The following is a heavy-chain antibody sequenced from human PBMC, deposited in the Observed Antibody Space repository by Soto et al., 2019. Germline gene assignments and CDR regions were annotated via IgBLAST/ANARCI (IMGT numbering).Heavy chain of an antibody. CDR2: INHSGST. V-gene: IGHV4-34*01. Sequence: SETLSLTCAVYGGSFSGYYWTWVRQPPGTGLEWIGEINHSGSTNYNPSLKSRVTISVDTSKNQFSLKLTSVTAADTAVYYCAREKITGLFDYWGQGTLVTVSS. D-gene: IGHD2-8*02. CDR1: GGSFSGYY. CDR3: AREKITGLFDY. J-gene: IGHJ4*02.